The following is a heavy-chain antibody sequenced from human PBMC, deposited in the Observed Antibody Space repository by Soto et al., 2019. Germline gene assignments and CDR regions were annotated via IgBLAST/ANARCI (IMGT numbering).Heavy chain of an antibody. CDR2: INHSGST. Sequence: SETLSLTCAVYGGSFSGYYWSWIRQPPGKGLEWIGEINHSGSTNYNPSLKSRVTISVDTSKNQFSLKLSSVTAADTAVYYCAKAHYDILTGYRGIAYWGQGTLVTVSS. J-gene: IGHJ4*02. CDR3: AKAHYDILTGYRGIAY. D-gene: IGHD3-9*01. V-gene: IGHV4-34*01. CDR1: GGSFSGYY.